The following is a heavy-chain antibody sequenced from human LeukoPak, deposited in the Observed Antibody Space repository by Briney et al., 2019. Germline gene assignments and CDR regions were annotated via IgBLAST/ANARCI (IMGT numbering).Heavy chain of an antibody. CDR3: VRGGSYYGY. V-gene: IGHV3-7*05. D-gene: IGHD1-26*01. Sequence: PGGSLRLSCAASGFTFSNYWMSWVRQAPGKGLEWVANIKQDGSEKYYVDSVKGRFTISRDNAKNSLYMQMNSLRAEDTAVYYCVRGGSYYGYWGQGTLVTVSS. CDR2: IKQDGSEK. CDR1: GFTFSNYW. J-gene: IGHJ4*02.